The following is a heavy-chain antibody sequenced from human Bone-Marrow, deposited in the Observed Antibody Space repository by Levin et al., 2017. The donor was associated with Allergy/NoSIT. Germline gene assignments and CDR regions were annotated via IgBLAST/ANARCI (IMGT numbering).Heavy chain of an antibody. CDR1: GFIFSGYW. CDR2: INSDGSST. J-gene: IGHJ6*02. Sequence: GGSLRLSCAASGFIFSGYWMHWVRQAPGKGLVWVSRINSDGSSTTYADSEKGRFTISRDNAKNTLYLQMNSLRGEDTAVYYCARGKYYGMDVWGQGTTVTVSS. CDR3: ARGKYYGMDV. V-gene: IGHV3-74*03.